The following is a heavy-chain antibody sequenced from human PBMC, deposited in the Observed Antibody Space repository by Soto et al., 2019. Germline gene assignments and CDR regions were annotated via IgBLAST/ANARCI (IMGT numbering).Heavy chain of an antibody. CDR1: GGTFSSYT. CDR2: IIPILGIA. CDR3: ARENSPYYFDY. V-gene: IGHV1-69*08. Sequence: QVQLVQSGAEVKKPGSSVKVSCKASGGTFSSYTISWVRQAPGQGLEWMGRIIPILGIANYAQKFQGRVTITAYKSTSTVYMELSSLRSEDTAVYYCARENSPYYFDYWGQGTLVTVSS. J-gene: IGHJ4*02. D-gene: IGHD1-26*01.